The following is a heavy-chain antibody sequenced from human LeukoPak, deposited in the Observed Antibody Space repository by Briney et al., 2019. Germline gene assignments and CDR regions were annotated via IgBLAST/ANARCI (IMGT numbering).Heavy chain of an antibody. V-gene: IGHV4-39*07. Sequence: SETLSLTCTVSGGSVSSSSYYWSWIRQPPGKGLEWIGEINHSGSTNYNPSLKSRVTISVDTSKNQFSLKLSSVTAADTAVYYCARRRIAAAASRCYFDYWGQGTLVTVSS. J-gene: IGHJ4*02. CDR1: GGSVSSSSYY. CDR2: INHSGST. D-gene: IGHD6-13*01. CDR3: ARRRIAAAASRCYFDY.